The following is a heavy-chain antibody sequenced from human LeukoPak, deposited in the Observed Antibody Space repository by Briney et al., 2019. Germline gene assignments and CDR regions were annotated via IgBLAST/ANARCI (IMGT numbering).Heavy chain of an antibody. CDR3: ASALVFNYYDFWSGYYHWFDH. J-gene: IGHJ5*02. Sequence: SETLSLTCTVSGGSISSYYWSWIRQPPGEGLEWIGYTYYSGSTNYNPSVKSRVTISVDTSKTQFTLKLSSVTAADTAVYYCASALVFNYYDFWSGYYHWFDHWGQGTLVTVSS. CDR2: TYYSGST. V-gene: IGHV4-59*01. CDR1: GGSISSYY. D-gene: IGHD3-3*01.